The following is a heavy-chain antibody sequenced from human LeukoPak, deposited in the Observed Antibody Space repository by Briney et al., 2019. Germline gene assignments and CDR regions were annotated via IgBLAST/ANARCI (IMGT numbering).Heavy chain of an antibody. J-gene: IGHJ4*01. CDR1: GFTFSRYW. V-gene: IGHV3-74*01. D-gene: IGHD6-19*01. Sequence: GGSLRLSCVASGFTFSRYWMHWVRQAPGKGLVWVSRINTDGSTTSYADSVKGRFTISRDNAKNTLYLQMNSLRAEDSGLYYCATDVRSSPLGFWGHGTLVTVSS. CDR2: INTDGSTT. CDR3: ATDVRSSPLGF.